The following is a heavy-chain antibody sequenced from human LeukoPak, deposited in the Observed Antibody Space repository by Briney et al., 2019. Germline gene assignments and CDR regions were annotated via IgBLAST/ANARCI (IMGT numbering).Heavy chain of an antibody. CDR1: GYSISSGYY. CDR2: IYHSGST. CDR3: ARAPNYDFWSGYLDY. V-gene: IGHV4-38-2*02. Sequence: PSETLSLTCTVSGYSISSGYYWGWIRQPPGKGLEWIGNIYHSGSTYYNPSLKSRVIISVDTSKNHFSLKLSSVTAADTAVYYCARAPNYDFWSGYLDYWGQGTLVTVSS. D-gene: IGHD3-3*01. J-gene: IGHJ4*02.